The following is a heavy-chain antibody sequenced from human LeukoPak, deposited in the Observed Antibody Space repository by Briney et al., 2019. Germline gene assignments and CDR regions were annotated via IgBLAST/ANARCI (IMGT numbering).Heavy chain of an antibody. V-gene: IGHV4-34*01. Sequence: SETLSLTCAVYGESFSNHYWSWIRQPPGKGLEWIGEINPSGSGNYNPSLKSRVTISVDTSKNQFSLKLGSVTAADTAVYYCVRLTSDINMFGGVTPDYYYMDVWGKGTTVTISS. D-gene: IGHD3-10*01. CDR1: GESFSNHY. CDR3: VRLTSDINMFGGVTPDYYYMDV. CDR2: INPSGSG. J-gene: IGHJ6*03.